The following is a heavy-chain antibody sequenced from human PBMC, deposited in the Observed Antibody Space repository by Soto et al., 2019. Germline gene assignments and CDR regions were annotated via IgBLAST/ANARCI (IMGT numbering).Heavy chain of an antibody. CDR1: GYSIRSGYF. CDR2: MYHSGIT. V-gene: IGHV4-38-2*01. CDR3: ARSMYSTSAQLYYGMDV. J-gene: IGHJ6*02. D-gene: IGHD6-6*01. Sequence: PSETLSLTCAVSGYSIRSGYFWGWIRQPPGKGLEWIGSMYHSGITYYNLSLKSRVTISVDTSKNQLPLKLSSATTAGTAVYYCARSMYSTSAQLYYGMDVWGQGTTVTVSS.